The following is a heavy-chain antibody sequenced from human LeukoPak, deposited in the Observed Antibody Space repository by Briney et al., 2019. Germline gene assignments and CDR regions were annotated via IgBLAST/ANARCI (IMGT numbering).Heavy chain of an antibody. CDR2: VPNDGTST. Sequence: PGGSLRLSCAASGFSLSNYWMHWFRQVPGKGLMWVSRVPNDGTSTGYADSVKGRFTISRDDATNTLFLQMNSLRVEDTAVYYCATSGIGHYYFDFWGQGALVTVSS. J-gene: IGHJ4*02. CDR3: ATSGIGHYYFDF. D-gene: IGHD3-3*01. V-gene: IGHV3-74*01. CDR1: GFSLSNYW.